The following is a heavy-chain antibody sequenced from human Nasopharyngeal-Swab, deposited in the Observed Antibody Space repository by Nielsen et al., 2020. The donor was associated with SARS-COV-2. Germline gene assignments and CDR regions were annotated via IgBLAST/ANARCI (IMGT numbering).Heavy chain of an antibody. D-gene: IGHD3-16*01. V-gene: IGHV3-23*01. CDR2: ISGSGITT. J-gene: IGHJ4*02. Sequence: VRQAPGKGLEWVSVISGSGITTCYADSVKGRFTISRDNSKNTLYLQMNSLRAEDTAIYYCAGDPRLRYFDYWGQGTLVTVSS. CDR3: AGDPRLRYFDY.